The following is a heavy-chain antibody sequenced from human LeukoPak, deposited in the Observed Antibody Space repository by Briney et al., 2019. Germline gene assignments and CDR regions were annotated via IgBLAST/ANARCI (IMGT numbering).Heavy chain of an antibody. Sequence: ASVKVSCKASGYTFSNYYIHWVRQAPGQGLEWLGIINPGGSGTTYAQKFQGRVTMTRDTSTSTVYMELSSLRSEDTAVYHCARGFYFGSGIYPYYFDYWGQGTLATVSS. CDR2: INPGGSGT. CDR1: GYTFSNYY. J-gene: IGHJ4*02. D-gene: IGHD3-10*01. V-gene: IGHV1-46*01. CDR3: ARGFYFGSGIYPYYFDY.